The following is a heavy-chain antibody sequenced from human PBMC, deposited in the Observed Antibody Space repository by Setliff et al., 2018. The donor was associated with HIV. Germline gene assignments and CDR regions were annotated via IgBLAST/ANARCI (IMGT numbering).Heavy chain of an antibody. CDR1: GYTFTSYG. CDR3: ARDIGGWYVTETEYFHH. V-gene: IGHV1-18*01. J-gene: IGHJ1*01. CDR2: FSAYNGNT. D-gene: IGHD6-19*01. Sequence: ASVKVSCHASGYTFTSYGISWVRQAPGQGLEWMGWFSAYNGNTNYAQKLQGRVTMTTDTSASTAYMELFSLISEDTAVYYCARDIGGWYVTETEYFHHWGQGTLVTVSS.